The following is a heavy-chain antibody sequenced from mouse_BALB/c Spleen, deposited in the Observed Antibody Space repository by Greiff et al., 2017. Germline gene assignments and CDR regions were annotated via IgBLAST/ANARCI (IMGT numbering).Heavy chain of an antibody. Sequence: EVHLVESGGGLVQPGGSLRLSCATSGFTFTDYYMSWVRQPPGKALEWLGFIRNKANGYTTEYSASVKGRFTISRDNSQSILYLQMNTLRAEDSATYYCARDYYGSSYEGFAYWGQGTLVTVSA. CDR1: GFTFTDYY. J-gene: IGHJ3*01. CDR2: IRNKANGYTT. V-gene: IGHV7-3*02. CDR3: ARDYYGSSYEGFAY. D-gene: IGHD1-1*01.